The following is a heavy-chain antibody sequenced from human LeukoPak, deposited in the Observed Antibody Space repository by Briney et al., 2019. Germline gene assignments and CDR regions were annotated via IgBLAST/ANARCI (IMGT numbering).Heavy chain of an antibody. D-gene: IGHD6-19*01. V-gene: IGHV3-30-3*01. J-gene: IGHJ4*02. CDR1: GFTFSSYA. CDR3: ARDMRRQWLVRPLFGY. CDR2: ISYDGSNK. Sequence: PGGSPRLSCAASGFTFSSYAMHWVRQAPGKGLEWVAVISYDGSNKYYADSVKGRFTISRDNSKNTLYLQMNSLRAEDTAVYYCARDMRRQWLVRPLFGYWGQGTLVTVSS.